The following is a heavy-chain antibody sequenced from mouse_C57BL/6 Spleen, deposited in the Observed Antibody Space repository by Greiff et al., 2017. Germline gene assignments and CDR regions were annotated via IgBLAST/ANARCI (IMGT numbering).Heavy chain of an antibody. V-gene: IGHV14-4*01. Sequence: VQLQQSGAELVRPGASVKLSCTASGFNIKDDYMHWVKQRPEQGLEWIGWIDPENGDTEYASKFQGKATITADTSSNTAYLQLSSLTSEDTAVDYCTTGNWDANYVDYWGQGTTLTVSS. CDR2: IDPENGDT. CDR1: GFNIKDDY. D-gene: IGHD4-1*01. J-gene: IGHJ2*01. CDR3: TTGNWDANYVDY.